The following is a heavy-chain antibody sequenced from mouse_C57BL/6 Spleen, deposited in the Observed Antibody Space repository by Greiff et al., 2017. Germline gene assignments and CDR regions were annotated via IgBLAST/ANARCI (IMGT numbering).Heavy chain of an antibody. CDR3: ARKVYGSPLGY. CDR2: IDPSDSDT. D-gene: IGHD1-1*01. Sequence: QVQLQQSGAELVKPGASVKLSCKASGYTFTSYWMQWVKQRPGQGLEWIGEIDPSDSDTNYNQKFKGKATLTVDTSSSPAYMQLRSLTSEDSAVYYCARKVYGSPLGYWGQGTSVTVSA. V-gene: IGHV1-50*01. J-gene: IGHJ4*01. CDR1: GYTFTSYW.